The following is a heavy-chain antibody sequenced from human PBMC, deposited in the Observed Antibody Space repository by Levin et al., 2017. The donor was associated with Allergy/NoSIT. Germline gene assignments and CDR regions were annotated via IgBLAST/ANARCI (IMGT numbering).Heavy chain of an antibody. CDR3: AKGTDLLYWYFDL. Sequence: GESLKISCAASGLTFSNYGMHWVRQAPGKGLEWLTVISYDGSSKYYSESVKGRFTISRDDSKKTLYLQMNSLRPEDTAVYYCAKGTDLLYWYFDLWGRGTLVTVSS. D-gene: IGHD3-3*01. J-gene: IGHJ2*01. V-gene: IGHV3-30*18. CDR1: GLTFSNYG. CDR2: ISYDGSSK.